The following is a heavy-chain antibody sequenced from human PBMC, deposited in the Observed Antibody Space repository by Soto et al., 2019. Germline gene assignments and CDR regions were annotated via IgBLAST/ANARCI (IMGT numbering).Heavy chain of an antibody. CDR2: IYPGDSDT. V-gene: IGHV5-51*01. D-gene: IGHD2-2*02. Sequence: GESLKISCKGSGYSFTSYWIGWVRQMPGKGLEWMGIIYPGDSDTRYSPSFQGQVTISADKSISTAYLQWSSLKASDTAMYYCARLRKDTYYYYYYMDVWGKGTTVTVS. CDR1: GYSFTSYW. J-gene: IGHJ6*03. CDR3: ARLRKDTYYYYYYMDV.